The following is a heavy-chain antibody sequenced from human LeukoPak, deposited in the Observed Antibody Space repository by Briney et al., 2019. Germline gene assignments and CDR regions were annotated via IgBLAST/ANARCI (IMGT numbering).Heavy chain of an antibody. CDR1: GVSISSSSYY. J-gene: IGHJ3*02. D-gene: IGHD1-26*01. CDR2: ISYSGST. CDR3: ARELYSGSYPDAFDI. Sequence: PSETLSLTCTVSGVSISSSSYYWGWIRQPPGKGLEWIGSISYSGSTYYNPSLKSRVTISVDTSKNQFSLKLSSVTAADTAVYYCARELYSGSYPDAFDIWGQGTMVTASS. V-gene: IGHV4-39*07.